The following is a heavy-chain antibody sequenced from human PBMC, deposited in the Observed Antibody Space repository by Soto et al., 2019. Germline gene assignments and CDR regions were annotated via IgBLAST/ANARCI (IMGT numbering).Heavy chain of an antibody. V-gene: IGHV3-30-3*01. CDR2: IAPDGGNE. CDR3: VRYSGFDYFLDY. CDR1: GFTFSNFP. D-gene: IGHD5-12*01. J-gene: IGHJ4*02. Sequence: QVQLVESGGGVVQPGGSLRLSCAASGFTFSNFPMHWVRQAPGKGLEWMALIAPDGGNENYADSVKGRFTISRDNSKNTLSLQMSSLRAEDTAMYYCVRYSGFDYFLDYWGQGTLVTVSS.